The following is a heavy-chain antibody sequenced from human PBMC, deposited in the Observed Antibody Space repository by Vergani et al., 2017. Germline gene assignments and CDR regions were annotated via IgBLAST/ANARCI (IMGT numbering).Heavy chain of an antibody. V-gene: IGHV2-5*01. D-gene: IGHD4-23*01. J-gene: IGHJ2*01. CDR3: AHSRDGGNPYWYFDL. CDR2: IYWNDDK. Sequence: QITLKESGPTLVKPTQTLTLTCTFSGFSLSTSGVGVGWIRQPPGKALEWLALIYWNDDKRYSPSLKSRLTITKDTSKTQVVLTMTNMDPVDTATYYCAHSRDGGNPYWYFDLWGRGTLVTVSS. CDR1: GFSLSTSGVG.